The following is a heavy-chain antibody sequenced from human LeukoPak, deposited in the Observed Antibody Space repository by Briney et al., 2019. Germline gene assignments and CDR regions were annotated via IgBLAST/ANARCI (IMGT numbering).Heavy chain of an antibody. D-gene: IGHD1-26*01. CDR2: FRSKTDGGTI. CDR3: TTVIMGAPKDDY. Sequence: GGSLRLSCATSGFTLRYYQMNWVRQAPGKGLEWVGRFRSKTDGGTIDYAAPVKGRFTISRDDSRNTLYLQMNSLKTEDTAVYYCTTVIMGAPKDDYWGQGTLVTVSS. V-gene: IGHV3-15*05. CDR1: GFTLRYYQ. J-gene: IGHJ4*02.